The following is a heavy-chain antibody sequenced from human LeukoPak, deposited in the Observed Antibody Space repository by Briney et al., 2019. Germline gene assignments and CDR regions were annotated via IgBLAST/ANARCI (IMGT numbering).Heavy chain of an antibody. CDR1: GYTFTSYA. CDR3: ARGDRRNYYDSSGYFTSIWFDP. CDR2: INTNTGNP. V-gene: IGHV7-4-1*01. Sequence: ASVKVSCKASGYTFTSYAMNWVRQAPGQGHEWMGWINTNTGNPTYAQGFTGRFVFSLDTSVSTAYLQICSLKAEDTAVYYCARGDRRNYYDSSGYFTSIWFDPWGQGTLVTVSS. J-gene: IGHJ5*02. D-gene: IGHD3-22*01.